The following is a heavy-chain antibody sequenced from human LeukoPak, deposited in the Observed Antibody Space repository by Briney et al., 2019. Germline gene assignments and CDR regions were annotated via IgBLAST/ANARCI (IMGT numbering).Heavy chain of an antibody. CDR1: GGSISSYY. CDR3: ARHEDRNWYFDH. CDR2: IYSSGST. Sequence: SETLSLTCTVSGGSISSYYWSWIRQPAGKGLEWIGRIYSSGSTNYNPSLKSRVTISVDTSKNHFSLKLSSVTAPDTAVYYCARHEDRNWYFDHWGQGTLVTVSS. D-gene: IGHD1-1*01. J-gene: IGHJ4*02. V-gene: IGHV4-4*07.